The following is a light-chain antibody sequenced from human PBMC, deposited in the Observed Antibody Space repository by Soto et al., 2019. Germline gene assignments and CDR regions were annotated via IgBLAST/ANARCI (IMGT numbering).Light chain of an antibody. CDR2: DAS. CDR1: QEISNY. Sequence: DIQLIQSPSSLSASAGDRVTITCQASQEISNYLNWYQQKPGKAPKLLIYDASNLERGVPSRFSGRGSGTDFTFTISSLQPEDFATYYCQQYDHLPRTFGRGTKVEIK. V-gene: IGKV1-33*01. J-gene: IGKJ1*01. CDR3: QQYDHLPRT.